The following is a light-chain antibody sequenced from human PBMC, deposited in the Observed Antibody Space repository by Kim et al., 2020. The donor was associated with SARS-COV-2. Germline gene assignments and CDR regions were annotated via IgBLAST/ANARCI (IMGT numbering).Light chain of an antibody. CDR2: GNS. CDR1: SSNIGAGYD. Sequence: QSVLTQPPSVSGAPGQRVTISCTGSSSNIGAGYDVHWYQQLPGTAPKLLIYGNSNRPSGVPDRFSGSKSGTSASLAITGLQAEDEADYYCQSYDSSLSGWVFGGRTKL. V-gene: IGLV1-40*01. CDR3: QSYDSSLSGWV. J-gene: IGLJ3*02.